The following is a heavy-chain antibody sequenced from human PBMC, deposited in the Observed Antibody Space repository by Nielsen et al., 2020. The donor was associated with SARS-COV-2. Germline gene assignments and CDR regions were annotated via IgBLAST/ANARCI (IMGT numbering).Heavy chain of an antibody. D-gene: IGHD3-22*01. CDR2: INHSGST. CDR1: GGSFSGYY. J-gene: IGHJ3*02. Sequence: SETLSLTCAVYGGSFSGYYWSWIRQPPGKGLEWIREINHSGSTNYTPSLKSRVTISVDTSKNQFSLKLSSVTAADTAVYYCARAPITMIVVVNAFDIWGQGTMVTVSS. CDR3: ARAPITMIVVVNAFDI. V-gene: IGHV4-34*09.